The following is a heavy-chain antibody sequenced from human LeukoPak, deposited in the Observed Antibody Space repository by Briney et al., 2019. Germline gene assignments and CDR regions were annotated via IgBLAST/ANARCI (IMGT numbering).Heavy chain of an antibody. J-gene: IGHJ2*01. CDR3: AKEGDTALVTGYFDL. CDR2: IIPIFGTA. V-gene: IGHV1-69*13. D-gene: IGHD5-18*01. CDR1: GGTFGSYV. Sequence: GASVKVSCKASGGTFGSYVISWVRQAPGQGLEWXXXIIPIFGTAHYAQKFQGRLTITADESTSTVYMEMSSLRSEDTAMYYCAKEGDTALVTGYFDLWGRGTLVTVSA.